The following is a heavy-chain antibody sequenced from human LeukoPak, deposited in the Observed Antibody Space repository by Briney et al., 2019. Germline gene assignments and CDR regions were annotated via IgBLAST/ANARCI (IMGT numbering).Heavy chain of an antibody. D-gene: IGHD3-22*01. CDR2: IYHSGST. CDR1: GYSISSGYY. CDR3: ARDRYYYDNSDY. Sequence: PSETLSRTCTVSGYSISSGYYWGWIRQPPGKGLEWIGSIYHSGSTYYNPSLKSRVTISVDTSKNQFSLKLSSVTAADTAVYYCARDRYYYDNSDYWGQGTLVTVSS. J-gene: IGHJ4*02. V-gene: IGHV4-38-2*02.